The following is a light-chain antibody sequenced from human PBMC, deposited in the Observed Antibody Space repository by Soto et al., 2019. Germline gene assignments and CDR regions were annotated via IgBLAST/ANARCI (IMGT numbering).Light chain of an antibody. CDR2: QTS. CDR3: QQRQSWPRT. J-gene: IGKJ1*01. Sequence: EIVLLKSRVTVSSFPGYRVTPSCRASQAVNTRLAWYHHRTGQATRLLIYQTSISAAGIPARFSASGSGTDFTLTISDVQPEDFALYYCQQRQSWPRTFGQGPKVE. CDR1: QAVNTR. V-gene: IGKV3-11*01.